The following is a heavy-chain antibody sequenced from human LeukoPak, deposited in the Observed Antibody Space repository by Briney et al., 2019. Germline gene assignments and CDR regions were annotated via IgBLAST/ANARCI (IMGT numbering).Heavy chain of an antibody. D-gene: IGHD5-12*01. V-gene: IGHV1-8*01. J-gene: IGHJ6*03. CDR3: ARGVGSGYDLMSYYYMDV. CDR2: MNPNSGNT. CDR1: GYTFTSYD. Sequence: ASVKVSCKASGYTFTSYDINWVRQATGQGLEWMGWMNPNSGNTGYAQKFQGRVTMTRNTSISTAYMELSSLRSEDTAVYYCARGVGSGYDLMSYYYMDVWGKGTTVTVSS.